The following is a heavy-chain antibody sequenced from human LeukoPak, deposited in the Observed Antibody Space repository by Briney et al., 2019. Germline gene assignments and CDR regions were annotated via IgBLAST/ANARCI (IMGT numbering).Heavy chain of an antibody. CDR1: GYTFTGYY. Sequence: ASVKLSCKASGYTFTGYYMHWVRQAPGQGLEWMGWINPNSGGTNYAQKFQGRVTMTRDTSISTAYMELSRLRSDDTAVYYCARWMTTVTIVWFDPWGQGTLVTVSS. D-gene: IGHD4-17*01. V-gene: IGHV1-2*02. J-gene: IGHJ5*02. CDR3: ARWMTTVTIVWFDP. CDR2: INPNSGGT.